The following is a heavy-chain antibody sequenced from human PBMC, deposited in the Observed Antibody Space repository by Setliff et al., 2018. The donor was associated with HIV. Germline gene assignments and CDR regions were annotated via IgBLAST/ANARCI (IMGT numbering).Heavy chain of an antibody. CDR2: ISAFSGDT. V-gene: IGHV1-18*01. D-gene: IGHD2-15*01. CDR1: GYTFTSYG. J-gene: IGHJ6*03. CDR3: ARDLAYCSGGSCYRPFIYYFYYMDV. Sequence: GASVKVSCKASGYTFTSYGISWVRQAPGQGLEWMGWISAFSGDTNYAQELQGRVTMTRDTSTTTAYMELESLSSDDTAVYYCARDLAYCSGGSCYRPFIYYFYYMDVWGKGATVTVSS.